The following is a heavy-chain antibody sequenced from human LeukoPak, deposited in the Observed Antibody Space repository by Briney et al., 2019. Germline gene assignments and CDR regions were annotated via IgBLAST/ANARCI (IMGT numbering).Heavy chain of an antibody. CDR3: ARDKYDILTGAFDY. CDR1: GFTFSSYG. D-gene: IGHD3-9*01. V-gene: IGHV3-30*02. CDR2: IRYDGSNK. J-gene: IGHJ4*02. Sequence: LGGSLRLSCAASGFTFSSYGMHWVRQAPGKGLEWVAFIRYDGSNKYYADSVKGRFTISRGNSKNTLYLQMNSLRAEDTAVYYCARDKYDILTGAFDYWGQGTLVTVSS.